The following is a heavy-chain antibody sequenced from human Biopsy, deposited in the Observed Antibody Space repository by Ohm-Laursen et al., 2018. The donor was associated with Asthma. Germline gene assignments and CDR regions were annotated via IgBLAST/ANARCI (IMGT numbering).Heavy chain of an antibody. V-gene: IGHV1-2*06. CDR2: INPNSGDT. CDR1: GYTFTDYS. CDR3: ARDRGYCSGGTCPSWFDP. J-gene: IGHJ5*02. D-gene: IGHD2-15*01. Sequence: ASVKVSCKASGYTFTDYSIHWVRQAPGQGLEWMGRINPNSGDTKYAQRFQGRVTVARDRSISTAYMELSRLRSDDTAVYYCARDRGYCSGGTCPSWFDPWGQGTLVIVSS.